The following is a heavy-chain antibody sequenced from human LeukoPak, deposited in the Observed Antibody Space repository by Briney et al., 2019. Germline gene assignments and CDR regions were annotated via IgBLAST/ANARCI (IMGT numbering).Heavy chain of an antibody. V-gene: IGHV3-7*01. J-gene: IGHJ4*02. D-gene: IGHD3-9*01. CDR1: GFTFSDYL. Sequence: GGSLRLSCAASGFTFSDYLMSWVRQAPGKGLEWVANIKEDGSEKYYVDSVKGRFTISRDNARKSLYLQMDSLRAEDTAVYYCATHGYSELRYFDWSTNEWGQGTLVTVSS. CDR3: ATHGYSELRYFDWSTNE. CDR2: IKEDGSEK.